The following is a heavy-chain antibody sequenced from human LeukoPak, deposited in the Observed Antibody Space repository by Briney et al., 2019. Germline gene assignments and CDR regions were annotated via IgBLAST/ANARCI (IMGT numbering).Heavy chain of an antibody. CDR2: IYTSGST. J-gene: IGHJ5*02. CDR3: ARKVLGTGGEWFVP. D-gene: IGHD3-10*01. V-gene: IGHV4-4*09. Sequence: SETLSLTCTVSGFSISSYYWSWIRQPPGKGLEWIGYIYTSGSTNYNPSLKRRVTISVDTSKNQFSLKLSSVTAADPAVYSCARKVLGTGGEWFVPWGQGALVPLSS. CDR1: GFSISSYY.